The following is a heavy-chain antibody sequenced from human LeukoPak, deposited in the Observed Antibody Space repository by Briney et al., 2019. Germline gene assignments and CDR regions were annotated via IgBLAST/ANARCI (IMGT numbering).Heavy chain of an antibody. Sequence: SETLSLTCTVSGGSISNYYWSWIRQPAGKGLEWIGRIYTIRNTSYNPSLKSRVTISEDKSKNQFFLNLGSVTAADTVVYYCAGTSDASGNFYYDFWGQGILVTVSS. V-gene: IGHV4-4*07. J-gene: IGHJ4*02. CDR2: IYTIRNT. D-gene: IGHD3-10*01. CDR3: AGTSDASGNFYYDF. CDR1: GGSISNYY.